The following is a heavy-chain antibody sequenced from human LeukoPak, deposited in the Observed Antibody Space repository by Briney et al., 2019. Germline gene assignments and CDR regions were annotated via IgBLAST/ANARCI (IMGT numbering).Heavy chain of an antibody. CDR2: VSGGGDAT. D-gene: IGHD6-19*01. CDR1: GFPFSDYA. V-gene: IGHV3-23*01. CDR3: ARDNPLTGYTSGWSNNCFDY. J-gene: IGHJ4*02. Sequence: GGSLRLSCAAAGFPFSDYAMTWVRQAPGKGPEWVSTVSGGGDATYYADSAKGRFTISRDNSKSALFLQMNSLRADDTAVYYCARDNPLTGYTSGWSNNCFDYWGQGTLVTVSS.